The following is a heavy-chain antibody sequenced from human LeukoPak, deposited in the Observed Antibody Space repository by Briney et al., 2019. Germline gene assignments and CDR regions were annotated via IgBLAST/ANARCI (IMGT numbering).Heavy chain of an antibody. Sequence: SETLSLTCTVSGGSISSGDYYWSWIRQPPGKGLERIGYIYYSGSTYYNPSLKSRVTISVDTSKNQFSLKLSSVTAADTAVYYCARDLATALMDVWGKGTTVTVSS. J-gene: IGHJ6*04. CDR2: IYYSGST. V-gene: IGHV4-30-4*08. D-gene: IGHD5-12*01. CDR1: GGSISSGDYY. CDR3: ARDLATALMDV.